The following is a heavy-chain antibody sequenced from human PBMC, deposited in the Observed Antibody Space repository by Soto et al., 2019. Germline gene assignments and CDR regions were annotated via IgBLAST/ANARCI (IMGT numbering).Heavy chain of an antibody. Sequence: ASVKVSCKASGYTFTSYAMHWVRQAPGQRLEWMGWINAGNGNTKYSQKFQGRVTITRDTSASTAYMELSSLRSEDTAVYYCARPGRYSSGWYSFDYWGQGTLVPVSS. CDR1: GYTFTSYA. CDR2: INAGNGNT. D-gene: IGHD6-19*01. J-gene: IGHJ4*02. CDR3: ARPGRYSSGWYSFDY. V-gene: IGHV1-3*01.